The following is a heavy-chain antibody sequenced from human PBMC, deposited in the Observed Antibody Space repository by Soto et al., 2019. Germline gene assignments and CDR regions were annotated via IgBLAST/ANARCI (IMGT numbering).Heavy chain of an antibody. CDR3: ARERVLGASWGPGSCYFDS. J-gene: IGHJ4*02. CDR2: ISSSSSYI. D-gene: IGHD3-16*01. V-gene: IGHV3-21*01. CDR1: GFTFSSYS. Sequence: GGSLRLSCAASGFTFSSYSMNWVRHAPGKGLKWVSSISSSSSYIYYTDSVKGRFTISSDNAENALYLQMYTLSAEGMAVYHCARERVLGASWGPGSCYFDSRGQGTLV.